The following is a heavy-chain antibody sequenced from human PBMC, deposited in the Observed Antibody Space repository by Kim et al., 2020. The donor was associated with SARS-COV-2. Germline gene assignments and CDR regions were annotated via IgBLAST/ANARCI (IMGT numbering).Heavy chain of an antibody. V-gene: IGHV3-23*01. J-gene: IGHJ4*02. CDR2: NTGTGDKT. D-gene: IGHD6-13*01. CDR3: AKGGSSSAWYPLDY. Sequence: GGSLRLSCAASGFTFSNYAMAWVRQAPGMGPEWVSANTGTGDKTYYADSVQGRFTVSRDNSQNTPYLQMNSLRAEDTAVYYCAKGGSSSAWYPLDYWGQGTLVTVSS. CDR1: GFTFSNYA.